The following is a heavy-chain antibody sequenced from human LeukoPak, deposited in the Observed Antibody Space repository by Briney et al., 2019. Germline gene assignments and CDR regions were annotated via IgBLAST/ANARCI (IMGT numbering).Heavy chain of an antibody. CDR3: ARGRWSATTATYYLDF. CDR2: INAGNGNT. D-gene: IGHD5-24*01. CDR1: EYIFTDYA. J-gene: IGHJ4*02. Sequence: ASVKVSCKASEYIFTDYAINWVRQAPGQRLEWMGWINAGNGNTKYSQKFQGRVTITRDTSASTAYMELSSLTSEDTAVYYCARGRWSATTATYYLDFWGQGTLVTVSP. V-gene: IGHV1-3*01.